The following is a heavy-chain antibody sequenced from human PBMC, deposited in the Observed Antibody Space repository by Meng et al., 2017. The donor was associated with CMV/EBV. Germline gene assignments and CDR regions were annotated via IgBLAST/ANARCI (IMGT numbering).Heavy chain of an antibody. V-gene: IGHV3-11*01. J-gene: IGHJ6*02. Sequence: SLKISCAASGFTFSDYYMSWIRQAPGKGLEWVSYISSSGSTIYYADSVKGRFTISRDNAKNSLYLQMNSLRAEDTAVYYCARVRGNIAAGGGPNQRGYYYGMDVWGQGTTVTVSS. CDR3: ARVRGNIAAGGGPNQRGYYYGMDV. CDR2: ISSSGSTI. CDR1: GFTFSDYY. D-gene: IGHD6-13*01.